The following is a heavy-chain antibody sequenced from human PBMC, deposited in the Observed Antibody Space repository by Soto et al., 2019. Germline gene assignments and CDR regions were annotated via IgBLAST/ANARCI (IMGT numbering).Heavy chain of an antibody. CDR1: GYPISSSYY. J-gene: IGHJ4*02. CDR2: SHHCGST. V-gene: IGHV4-38-2*01. Sequence: SETLSLTCAVSGYPISSSYYWGWILQPPGKGLEGSGSSHHCGSTYYNTSLRSRITISVETSKNQFSLKMLSVIAADTAAEYCRRSRCDEPVDYWGQGILVTVSS. D-gene: IGHD6-6*01. CDR3: RRSRCDEPVDY.